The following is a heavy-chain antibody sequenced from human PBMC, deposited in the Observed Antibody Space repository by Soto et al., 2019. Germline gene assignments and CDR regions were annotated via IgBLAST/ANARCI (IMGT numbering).Heavy chain of an antibody. D-gene: IGHD6-19*01. CDR2: IWYDGGNK. CDR3: ASFKQWMVHYFDY. Sequence: QVQLVESGGGVVQPGRSLRLSCAASGFTFSSYGMHWVRQAPGKGLEWVAVIWYDGGNKYYADSVKGRFTISRDNSKNTLYLQMNSLRAEETAVYYCASFKQWMVHYFDYWGQGTLVTVSS. CDR1: GFTFSSYG. V-gene: IGHV3-33*01. J-gene: IGHJ4*02.